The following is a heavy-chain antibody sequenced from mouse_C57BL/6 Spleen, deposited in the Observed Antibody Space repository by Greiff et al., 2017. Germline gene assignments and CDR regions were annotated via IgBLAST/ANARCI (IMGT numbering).Heavy chain of an antibody. CDR1: GYTFTSYW. Sequence: QVQLKQSGAELVKPGASVKLSCKASGYTFTSYWMHWVKQRPGQGLEWIGMIHPNSGSTNYNEKFKSKATLTVDKSSSTAYMQLSSLTSEDSAVYYCATYSNYGEDYWGQGTSVTVSS. J-gene: IGHJ4*01. D-gene: IGHD2-5*01. V-gene: IGHV1-64*01. CDR3: ATYSNYGEDY. CDR2: IHPNSGST.